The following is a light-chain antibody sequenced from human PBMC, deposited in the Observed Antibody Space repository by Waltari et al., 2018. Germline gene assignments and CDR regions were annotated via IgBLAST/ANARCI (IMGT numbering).Light chain of an antibody. J-gene: IGKJ1*01. CDR3: QQYNNWPPWT. CDR1: QSVSSN. V-gene: IGKV3-15*01. CDR2: GAS. Sequence: ETVMTQSLATLSVSPGARATLSCRARQSVSSNLVWYQQKPGQAPRLLIYGASTRATGIPARFSGSGSGTEFTLTISSLQSEDFAVYYCQQYNNWPPWTFGQGTKVEIK.